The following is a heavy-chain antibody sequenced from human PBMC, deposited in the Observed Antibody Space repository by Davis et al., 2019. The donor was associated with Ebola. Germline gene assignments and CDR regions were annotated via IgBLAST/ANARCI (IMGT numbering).Heavy chain of an antibody. V-gene: IGHV3-21*01. Sequence: GGSLRLSCAASGFTFSSYSMNWVRQAPGKGLEWVSSISSSSYIYYADSVKGRFTISRDNAKNSLYLQMNSLRVEDTALYYCARAGNYASPHHFDYWGQGSLVTVSS. CDR1: GFTFSSYS. CDR2: ISSSSYI. CDR3: ARAGNYASPHHFDY. J-gene: IGHJ4*02. D-gene: IGHD1-7*01.